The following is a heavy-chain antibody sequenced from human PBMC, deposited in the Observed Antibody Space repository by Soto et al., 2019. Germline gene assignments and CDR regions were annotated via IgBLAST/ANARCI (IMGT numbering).Heavy chain of an antibody. Sequence: EVQLLESGGGLVQPGGSLRLSCAASGFTFSSYAMSWVRQAPGKGLEWVSAISGSGGSTYYADSVKGRFTISRDNSKNSLYLQMNRLSAEDTAVYYCASGGSSCFSSSYWYFDLWGRGTLVTVSS. CDR2: ISGSGGST. CDR1: GFTFSSYA. V-gene: IGHV3-23*01. CDR3: ASGGSSCFSSSYWYFDL. J-gene: IGHJ2*01. D-gene: IGHD2-2*01.